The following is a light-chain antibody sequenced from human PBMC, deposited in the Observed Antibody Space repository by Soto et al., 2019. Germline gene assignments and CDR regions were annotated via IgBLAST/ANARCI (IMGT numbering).Light chain of an antibody. Sequence: EILMTQSPATLSVSPWERVTFSCMASQSVSYYLAWYQQKPGQAPRLLIYDASTRATGVPVRFSGSGSGTEFTLTISSLQSEDFGVYYCQQNKDWPGTFGQGTKVHI. CDR1: QSVSYY. CDR3: QQNKDWPGT. J-gene: IGKJ1*01. CDR2: DAS. V-gene: IGKV3-15*01.